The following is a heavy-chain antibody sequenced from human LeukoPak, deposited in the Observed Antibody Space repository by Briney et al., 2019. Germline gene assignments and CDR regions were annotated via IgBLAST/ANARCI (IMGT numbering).Heavy chain of an antibody. Sequence: PGGSLRLSCAASGFSFRSYGMHWVRQAPGKGLEWVAFIRYDGSNKYYADSVKGRFTISRDNSKNTLYLQMNSLRAEDTAVYYCARAYYYGSGSYGLDYWGQGTLVTVSS. V-gene: IGHV3-30*02. CDR2: IRYDGSNK. D-gene: IGHD3-10*01. J-gene: IGHJ4*02. CDR1: GFSFRSYG. CDR3: ARAYYYGSGSYGLDY.